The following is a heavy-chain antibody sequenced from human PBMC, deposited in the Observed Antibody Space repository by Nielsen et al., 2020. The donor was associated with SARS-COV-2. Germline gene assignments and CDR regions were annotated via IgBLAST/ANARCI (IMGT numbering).Heavy chain of an antibody. CDR3: ARSPIKWLAFQYYYYGMDV. D-gene: IGHD6-19*01. V-gene: IGHV1-69*06. J-gene: IGHJ6*02. CDR1: RGTFRSYT. Sequence: SVKVSCTASRGTFRSYTISWIRTAHGQWLEWMSGLVPIFSTANYAQKFQGRVTITADKATRTAYMELSSLRSEDMAVYFCARSPIKWLAFQYYYYGMDVWGQGTMYSVAS. CDR2: LVPIFSTA.